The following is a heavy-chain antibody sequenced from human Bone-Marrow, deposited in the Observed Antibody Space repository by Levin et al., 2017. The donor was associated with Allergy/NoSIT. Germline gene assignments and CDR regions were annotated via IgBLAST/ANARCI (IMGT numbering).Heavy chain of an antibody. J-gene: IGHJ4*02. V-gene: IGHV3-15*01. CDR2: IKTSDGGAT. D-gene: IGHD2-8*01. CDR3: TTEIWLDGVWNKL. Sequence: KPGGSLRLSCTTSGFSFSHVWMTWARQAPGRGLEGVARIKTSDGGATDYAAPVKGRFTISTDDSKNTLHLQMNGLKIEDTAVYYCTTEIWLDGVWNKLWGQGTLVTVSS. CDR1: GFSFSHVW.